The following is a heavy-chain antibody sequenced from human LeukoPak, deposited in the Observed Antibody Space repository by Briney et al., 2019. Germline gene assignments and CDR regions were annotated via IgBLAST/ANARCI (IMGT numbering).Heavy chain of an antibody. V-gene: IGHV4-61*02. D-gene: IGHD5-24*01. J-gene: IGHJ4*02. CDR3: ARVPVSRDGYIPYYFDY. Sequence: SETLSLTCTVSGDSISSGGYYWSWIRQPAGQGLEWIGRLYSSVSTIYNPSLKGRATMSVDTSKNQFSLRLTSVTAADTAVYYCARVPVSRDGYIPYYFDYWGQGTLVTVSS. CDR2: LYSSVST. CDR1: GDSISSGGYY.